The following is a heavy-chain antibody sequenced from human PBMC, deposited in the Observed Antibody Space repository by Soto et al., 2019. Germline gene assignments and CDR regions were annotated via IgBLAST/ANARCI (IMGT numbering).Heavy chain of an antibody. Sequence: GGSLRLSCGASGFTFSSYAMSWVRQAPGKGLEWVSAISGSGGSTYYADSVKGRFTISRDNSKNTLYLQMNSLRAEDTAVYYCAEVDSSGYCFDYWGQGTLVTVSS. CDR3: AEVDSSGYCFDY. J-gene: IGHJ4*02. CDR1: GFTFSSYA. D-gene: IGHD3-22*01. V-gene: IGHV3-23*01. CDR2: ISGSGGST.